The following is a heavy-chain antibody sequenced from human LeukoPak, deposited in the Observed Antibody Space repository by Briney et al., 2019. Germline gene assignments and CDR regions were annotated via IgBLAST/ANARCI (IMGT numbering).Heavy chain of an antibody. CDR3: ARDYSGYDDY. J-gene: IGHJ4*02. V-gene: IGHV3-23*01. Sequence: GGSLRLSCAASGFTFSTYDMSWVRQAPGKGLEWVSAISVSGGGTYYADSVKGRFTISRDNSKNTLYLQMNSLSGEDTAVYYCARDYSGYDDYWGQGTLVTVSS. D-gene: IGHD3-22*01. CDR2: ISVSGGGT. CDR1: GFTFSTYD.